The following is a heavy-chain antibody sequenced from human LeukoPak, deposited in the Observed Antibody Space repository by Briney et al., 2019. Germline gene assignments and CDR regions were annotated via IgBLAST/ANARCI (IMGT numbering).Heavy chain of an antibody. V-gene: IGHV1-24*01. Sequence: VASVKVSCKVSGYTLTELSMHWVRQAPGKGLEWMGGFDPEDGETIYAQKFQGGVTMTEDTSTDTAYMELSSLRSEDTAVYYCATSVQGGLLPQHYYYYYGMDVWGQGTTVTVSS. CDR3: ATSVQGGLLPQHYYYYYGMDV. J-gene: IGHJ6*02. D-gene: IGHD3-10*01. CDR2: FDPEDGET. CDR1: GYTLTELS.